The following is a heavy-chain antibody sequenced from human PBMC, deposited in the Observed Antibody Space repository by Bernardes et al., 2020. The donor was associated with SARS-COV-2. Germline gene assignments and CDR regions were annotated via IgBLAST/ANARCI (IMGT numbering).Heavy chain of an antibody. CDR1: GGSISSYY. V-gene: IGHV4-59*01. Sequence: SETLSLTCTVSGGSISSYYWSWIRQPPGKGLEWIGYIYYSGSTNYNPSLKSRVTISVDTSKNQFSLKLSSVTAADTAVYYCARVSRLTFYGMDVWGQGTTVTVSS. CDR2: IYYSGST. D-gene: IGHD3-16*01. J-gene: IGHJ6*02. CDR3: ARVSRLTFYGMDV.